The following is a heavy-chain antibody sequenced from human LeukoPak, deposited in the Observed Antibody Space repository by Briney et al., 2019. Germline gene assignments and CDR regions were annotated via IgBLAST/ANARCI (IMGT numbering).Heavy chain of an antibody. CDR1: GYTFSDHG. D-gene: IGHD6-13*01. CDR3: ARELSSYWYADH. Sequence: PGGSLRLSCVASGYTFSDHGMHWVRQAPGKGLEWVAIIWYDGSKKYYVDSVKGRFTISRDNSKNTLYLEMDSLRTEDTAVYYCARELSSYWYADHWGQGTLVTVSS. CDR2: IWYDGSKK. V-gene: IGHV3-33*01. J-gene: IGHJ5*02.